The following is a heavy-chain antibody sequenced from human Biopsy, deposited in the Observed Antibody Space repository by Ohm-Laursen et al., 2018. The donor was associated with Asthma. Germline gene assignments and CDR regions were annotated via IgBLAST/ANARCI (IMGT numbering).Heavy chain of an antibody. D-gene: IGHD6-13*01. CDR2: IYYSGTT. J-gene: IGHJ6*02. CDR3: VRGSSSWHHGPFHYYYGLDV. V-gene: IGHV4-39*01. Sequence: SDTLSLTWSLSSGSGGYMRSGNYYWGWIRQPPGKGLEWIGSIYYSGTTYYNPSFVGRVTVSADTPKNQFPRKLTSVTAADTAVYYCVRGSSSWHHGPFHYYYGLDVWGQGTTATVSS. CDR1: SGSGGYMRSGNYY.